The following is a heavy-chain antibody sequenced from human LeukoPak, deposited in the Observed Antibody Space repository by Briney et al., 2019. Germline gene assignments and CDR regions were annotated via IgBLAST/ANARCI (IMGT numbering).Heavy chain of an antibody. D-gene: IGHD6-13*01. V-gene: IGHV4-34*01. Sequence: PSETLSLTCAVYGGSFSGYYWSWIRQPPGKGLEWIGEINHSGSTNYNPSLKSRVTISVDTSKNQFSLKLSSVTAADTAVYYCAILSEQQLVLLNDYWGQGTLVTVSS. CDR3: AILSEQQLVLLNDY. CDR1: GGSFSGYY. J-gene: IGHJ4*02. CDR2: INHSGST.